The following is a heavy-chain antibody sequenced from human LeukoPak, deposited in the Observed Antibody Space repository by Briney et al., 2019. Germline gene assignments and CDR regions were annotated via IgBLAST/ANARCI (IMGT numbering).Heavy chain of an antibody. J-gene: IGHJ6*03. CDR1: GGTFSSYA. CDR3: ASSGSALTVSYYYYYMDV. D-gene: IGHD6-19*01. V-gene: IGHV1-69*06. CDR2: IVPIFGTA. Sequence: SVKVSCKASGGTFSSYAISWVRQAPGQGLEWMGGIVPIFGTANYAQKFQGRVTITADKSTSTAYMELSSLRSEDTAVYYCASSGSALTVSYYYYYMDVWGKGTTVTVSS.